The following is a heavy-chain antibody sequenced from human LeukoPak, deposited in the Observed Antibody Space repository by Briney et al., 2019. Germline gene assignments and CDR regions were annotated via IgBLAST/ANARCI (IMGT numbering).Heavy chain of an antibody. J-gene: IGHJ4*02. V-gene: IGHV4-39*01. CDR3: VRHFGT. CDR1: GGSISSSYYY. CDR2: IYYSGST. Sequence: SETLSLTCTVSGGSISSSYYYWGWIRQPPGKGLEWIGSIYYSGSTYYNSSLKSRVTISVDTSKNQFSLKLRSVTAADTAVYYCVRHFGTWGQGTLVTVSS. D-gene: IGHD3/OR15-3a*01.